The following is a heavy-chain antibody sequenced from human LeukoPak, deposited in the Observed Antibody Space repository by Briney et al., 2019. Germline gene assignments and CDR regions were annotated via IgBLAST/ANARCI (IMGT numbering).Heavy chain of an antibody. D-gene: IGHD1-26*01. CDR2: TSGSGGST. Sequence: PGGSLRLSCAASGFTFSSYAMSWVRQAPGEGREWVSATSGSGGSTYYADSVKGRFTIYRDNSKNTLYLQMNSLRAEDTAVYYGAKNSGSYRKGVDYWGQGTLVTVSS. CDR3: AKNSGSYRKGVDY. J-gene: IGHJ4*02. V-gene: IGHV3-23*01. CDR1: GFTFSSYA.